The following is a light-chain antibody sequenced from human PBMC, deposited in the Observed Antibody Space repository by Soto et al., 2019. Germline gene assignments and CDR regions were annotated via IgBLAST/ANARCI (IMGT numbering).Light chain of an antibody. Sequence: QSVLTQPASVSGSPGQSITISCTGTSSDVGYYNYVSWYQQHPGKAPKLMIYDVRNRPSGVSNRFSGSKSGNTASLTISGLQAEDEADYYCRSSTSSSTYVFGTGTKLTVL. CDR1: SSDVGYYNY. J-gene: IGLJ1*01. V-gene: IGLV2-14*03. CDR2: DVR. CDR3: RSSTSSSTYV.